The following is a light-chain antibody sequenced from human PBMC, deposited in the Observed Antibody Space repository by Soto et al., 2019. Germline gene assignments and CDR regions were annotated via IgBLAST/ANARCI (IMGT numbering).Light chain of an antibody. V-gene: IGKV3-20*01. CDR1: QTVRNNY. CDR3: QQYDRSWT. CDR2: GAS. Sequence: EFVLTQSPGTLSLSPGERATLSCRASQTVRNNYLAWYQQKPGQAPRLLIYGASRRATGIPDRFSGSGSGTDFTLTISRLEPEDFAVYYCQQYDRSWTFGQGTKVDIK. J-gene: IGKJ1*01.